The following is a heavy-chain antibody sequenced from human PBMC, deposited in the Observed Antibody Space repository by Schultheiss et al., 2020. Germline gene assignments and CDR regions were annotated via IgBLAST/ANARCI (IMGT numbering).Heavy chain of an antibody. Sequence: SETLSLTCTVSGGSISSGDYYWSWIRQPPGKGLEWIGYIYYSGSTYYNPSLKSRVTISVDTSKNQFSLKLSSVTAADTAVYYCARDGPYGSGTDAFDIWGQGTMVTVSS. CDR1: GGSISSGDYY. D-gene: IGHD3-10*01. CDR2: IYYSGST. V-gene: IGHV4-30-4*01. CDR3: ARDGPYGSGTDAFDI. J-gene: IGHJ3*02.